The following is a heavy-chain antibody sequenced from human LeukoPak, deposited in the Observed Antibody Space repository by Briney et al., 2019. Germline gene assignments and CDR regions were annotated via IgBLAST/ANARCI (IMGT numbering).Heavy chain of an antibody. CDR2: IVVGSGNT. Sequence: GASVKVSCKASGFTFTSSAVQWVRQARGQRLEWIGWIVVGSGNTNYAQKSQERVTITRDMSTSTAYMELSSLRSEDTAVYYCARERYYYDSSGYYYVYFQHWGQGTLVTVSS. CDR3: ARERYYYDSSGYYYVYFQH. CDR1: GFTFTSSA. J-gene: IGHJ1*01. D-gene: IGHD3-22*01. V-gene: IGHV1-58*01.